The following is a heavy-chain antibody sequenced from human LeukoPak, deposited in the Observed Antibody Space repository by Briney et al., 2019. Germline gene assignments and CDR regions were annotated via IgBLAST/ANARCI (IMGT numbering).Heavy chain of an antibody. J-gene: IGHJ4*02. CDR3: ATRPPGSLTWDWDFHY. V-gene: IGHV1-46*01. Sequence: GASVKVSCKASGYTFTSYYLHWVRQAPGQGLEWMGIINPSGGSTRNAQKFQGRVTMTEDTSTDTAYMELSSLSSEDTAVYYCATRPPGSLTWDWDFHYWGRGTLVTVSS. CDR2: INPSGGST. D-gene: IGHD1-26*01. CDR1: GYTFTSYY.